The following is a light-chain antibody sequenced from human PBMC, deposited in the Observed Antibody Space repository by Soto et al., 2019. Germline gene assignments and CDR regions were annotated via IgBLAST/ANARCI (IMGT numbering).Light chain of an antibody. Sequence: EIVLTQSPGTLSLSPGERATLSCRASQTVSRSALAWYQQKPGQAPRLLIYGASTRATGIPARFSGSGSGTDFTLTISSLEPEDFAVYYCQQRSNWPPPTFGGGTKVDIK. CDR3: QQRSNWPPPT. CDR2: GAS. J-gene: IGKJ4*01. V-gene: IGKV3D-20*02. CDR1: QTVSRSA.